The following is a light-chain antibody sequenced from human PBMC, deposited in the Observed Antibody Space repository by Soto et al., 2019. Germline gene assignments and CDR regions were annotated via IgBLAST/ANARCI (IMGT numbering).Light chain of an antibody. CDR1: QSVNRN. CDR2: GAS. V-gene: IGKV3-15*01. J-gene: IGKJ1*01. Sequence: EIVMTQSPSTLSVSPGERATLSCRASQSVNRNLAWYQQKPGQPPRLLIYGASTRATAIPVRFSGSGSGTEFTLTISSLQSEDFAVYYCQQYNNWPRTLGQGTKVDIK. CDR3: QQYNNWPRT.